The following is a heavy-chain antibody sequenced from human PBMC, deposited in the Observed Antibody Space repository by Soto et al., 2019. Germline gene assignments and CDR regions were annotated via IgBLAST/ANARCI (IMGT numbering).Heavy chain of an antibody. CDR2: IIPILGIA. CDR1: GGTFSSYT. CDR3: ARDRPRDGYLNWFDS. D-gene: IGHD5-12*01. V-gene: IGHV1-69*08. J-gene: IGHJ5*01. Sequence: QVQLVQSGAEVKKPGSSVKVSCKASGGTFSSYTISWVRQAPGQGLEWMGRIIPILGIANYAQKFQGRVTITADKSTSTAYMELSSLRSEDTAVYYCARDRPRDGYLNWFDSWGQGTLVTVSS.